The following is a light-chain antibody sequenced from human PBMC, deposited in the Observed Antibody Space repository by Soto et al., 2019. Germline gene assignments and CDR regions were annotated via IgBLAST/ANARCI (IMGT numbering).Light chain of an antibody. V-gene: IGKV3-11*01. CDR2: DAS. CDR3: XXRSNWPFT. J-gene: IGKJ3*01. Sequence: EIVMTQSPGTLSVSPGERATLSCRASQSVSSYLAWYQQKPGQAPRLLIYDASNRATVIPARFSGSGSGTAFTPPHSTLDPDTFTVXXXXXRSNWPFTFGPGTKVDIK. CDR1: QSVSSY.